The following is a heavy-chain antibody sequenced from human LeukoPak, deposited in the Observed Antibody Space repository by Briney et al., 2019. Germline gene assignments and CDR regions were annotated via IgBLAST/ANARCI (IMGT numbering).Heavy chain of an antibody. V-gene: IGHV1-18*01. D-gene: IGHD3-10*01. CDR1: GYTFSTYA. J-gene: IGHJ4*02. Sequence: ASVKVSCKASGYTFSTYAISWMRQAPGQGLEWMGWISAYNGNTNYAQKLQGRVTVTTDTTTRTAYMELRSLTSDDTAIYYCARVEEVRGGITSFDYWGQGTLVTVSS. CDR2: ISAYNGNT. CDR3: ARVEEVRGGITSFDY.